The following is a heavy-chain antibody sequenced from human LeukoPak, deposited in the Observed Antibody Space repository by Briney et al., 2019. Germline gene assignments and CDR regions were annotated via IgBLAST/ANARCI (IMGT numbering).Heavy chain of an antibody. CDR3: ARGAHYYMDV. J-gene: IGHJ6*03. V-gene: IGHV4-34*01. CDR2: IKHSGST. CDR1: GGSFSGYY. Sequence: SETLSLTCAVYGGSFSGYYWSWIRQPPGKGLEWIGEIKHSGSTNYNPSLKSRVTISVDTSKNQFSLKLSSVTAADTAVYYCARGAHYYMDVWGKGTTVTVSS.